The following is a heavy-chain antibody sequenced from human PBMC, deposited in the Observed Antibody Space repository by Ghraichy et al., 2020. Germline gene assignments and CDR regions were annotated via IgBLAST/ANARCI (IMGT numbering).Heavy chain of an antibody. D-gene: IGHD6-19*01. CDR2: ISAYNGNT. J-gene: IGHJ6*02. CDR3: ARDTDSSGPQWYYYYYYGMDV. CDR1: GYTFTSYG. Sequence: KVSCKASGYTFTSYGISWVRQAPGQGLEWMGWISAYNGNTNYAQKLQGRVTMTTDTSTSTAYMELRSLRSDDTAVYYCARDTDSSGPQWYYYYYYGMDVWGQGTTVTVSS. V-gene: IGHV1-18*01.